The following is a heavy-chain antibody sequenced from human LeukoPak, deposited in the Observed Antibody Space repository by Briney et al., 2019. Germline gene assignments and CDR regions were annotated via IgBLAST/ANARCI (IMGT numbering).Heavy chain of an antibody. CDR1: GGSISGGGYY. CDR3: ARGGLYYDSSGLDY. D-gene: IGHD3-22*01. CDR2: IYYSGST. V-gene: IGHV4-31*03. J-gene: IGHJ4*02. Sequence: SETLSLTCTVSGGSISGGGYYWSWIRQHPGKGLEWIGYIYYSGSTYYNPSLKSRVTISVDTSKNQFSLKLSSVTAADTAVYYCARGGLYYDSSGLDYWGQGTLVTVSS.